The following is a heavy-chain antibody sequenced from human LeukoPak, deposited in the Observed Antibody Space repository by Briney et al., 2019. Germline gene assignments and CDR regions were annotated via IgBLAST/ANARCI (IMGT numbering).Heavy chain of an antibody. V-gene: IGHV4-4*02. CDR1: GGSISNSNW. D-gene: IGHD3-22*01. CDR3: ATRAGNPYYYDSSGFHFDY. CDR2: IFHSGST. Sequence: SGTLSLTCAVSGGSISNSNWWTWVRQPPGKGLEWIGEIFHSGSTNYNPSLKSRVTISVDKSKNQFSLKLSSVTAADTAVYYCATRAGNPYYYDSSGFHFDYWGQGTLVTVSS. J-gene: IGHJ4*02.